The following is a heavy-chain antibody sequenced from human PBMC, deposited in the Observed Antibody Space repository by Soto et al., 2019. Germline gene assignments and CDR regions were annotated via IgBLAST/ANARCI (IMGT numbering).Heavy chain of an antibody. Sequence: PSGTLSLTGAADGGPFSVYYGSWIRQPPGKGLEWIGEINHSGSANYNPSLKSRVTISVDTSKNQFSLKLSCVTAVDTAVYYCARVHPPILRFGESCGFDTWRQGALLTVS. CDR3: ARVHPPILRFGESCGFDT. CDR1: GGPFSVYY. D-gene: IGHD3-10*01. J-gene: IGHJ5*02. CDR2: INHSGSA. V-gene: IGHV4-34*01.